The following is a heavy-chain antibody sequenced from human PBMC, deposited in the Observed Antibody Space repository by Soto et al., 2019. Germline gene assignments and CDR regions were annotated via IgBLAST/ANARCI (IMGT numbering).Heavy chain of an antibody. Sequence: LSLSCAAYGVTFSSYLMHWVRQAPGKGLVWVSRINSDGSSTSYADSVKGRFTISRENDKNTLYLKMNSLRAEDTAVYYCARVVVAFYXWGQGTRLTVSX. J-gene: IGHJ4*02. CDR2: INSDGSST. V-gene: IGHV3-74*01. CDR3: ARVVVAFYX. D-gene: IGHD2-15*01. CDR1: GVTFSSYL.